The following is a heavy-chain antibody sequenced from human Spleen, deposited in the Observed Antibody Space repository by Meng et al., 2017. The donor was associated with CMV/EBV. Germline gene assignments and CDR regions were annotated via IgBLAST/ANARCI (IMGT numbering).Heavy chain of an antibody. D-gene: IGHD1-26*01. Sequence: GGSLRLSCAASGFTFSNYWMSWVRQAPGKGLEWVANIKQDGNDKYYVDCVEGRFTISRDNAKNSLYLQMNTLRVEDTAVYYCARVRGSYCLDYWGQGTLVTVSS. CDR2: IKQDGNDK. J-gene: IGHJ4*02. V-gene: IGHV3-7*01. CDR3: ARVRGSYCLDY. CDR1: GFTFSNYW.